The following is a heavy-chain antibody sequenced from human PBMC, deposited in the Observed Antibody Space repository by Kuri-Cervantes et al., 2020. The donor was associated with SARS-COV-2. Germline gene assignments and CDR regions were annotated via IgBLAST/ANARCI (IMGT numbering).Heavy chain of an antibody. D-gene: IGHD3-10*01. V-gene: IGHV4-59*08. Sequence: SETLSLTCTVSGGSISSYYWSWIRQPPGKGLEWIGYIYYSGSTNYNPSLKSRVTISVDTSKNQFSLKLSSVTAADTAVYYCAGVRVPRPRGAIWFRDHYYYMDVWGKGTTVTVSS. CDR2: IYYSGST. J-gene: IGHJ6*03. CDR3: AGVRVPRPRGAIWFRDHYYYMDV. CDR1: GGSISSYY.